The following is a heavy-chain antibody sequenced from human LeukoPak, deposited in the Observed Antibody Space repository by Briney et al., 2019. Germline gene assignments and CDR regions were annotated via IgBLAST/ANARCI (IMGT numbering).Heavy chain of an antibody. CDR1: GYTISSGYY. CDR3: ASTMGGDDYYYYYMDV. D-gene: IGHD3-16*01. Sequence: SETLSLTCSVSGYTISSGYYWGWIRQPPGKGLEWIGSIYHSGSTYYNPSLKSRVTISVDTSKNQFSLKLSSVTAADTAVYYCASTMGGDDYYYYYMDVWGKGTTVTISS. CDR2: IYHSGST. V-gene: IGHV4-38-2*01. J-gene: IGHJ6*03.